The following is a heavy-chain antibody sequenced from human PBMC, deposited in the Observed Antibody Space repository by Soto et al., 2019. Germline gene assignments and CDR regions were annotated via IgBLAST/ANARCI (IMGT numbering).Heavy chain of an antibody. V-gene: IGHV1-69*12. D-gene: IGHD4-17*01. CDR3: SRGDATKIVVTTDYGMDV. CDR1: GGTLSNYG. Sequence: QVQLVQSGAEVKKPGSSVKVSCKASGGTLSNYGISWVRQAPGQGLEWMGGIIPVFGTANYAQKFQGRVTITADEYTSTVYMDVTSLRSEDTAVDYCSRGDATKIVVTTDYGMDVWGQGTTVTVSS. CDR2: IIPVFGTA. J-gene: IGHJ6*02.